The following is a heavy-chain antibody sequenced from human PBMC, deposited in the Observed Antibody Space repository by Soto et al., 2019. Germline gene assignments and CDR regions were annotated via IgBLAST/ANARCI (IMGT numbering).Heavy chain of an antibody. CDR2: ISSSSSYI. D-gene: IGHD2-8*01. V-gene: IGHV3-21*01. Sequence: PGGSVRLSCAASGFTFSSYSMNWVRQAPGKGLEWVSSISSSSSYIYYADSVKGRFTISRDNAKNSLYLQMNSLRAEDTAVYYCARVGILIRVRAYYYYYFLDVWGHGT. CDR1: GFTFSSYS. CDR3: ARVGILIRVRAYYYYYFLDV. J-gene: IGHJ6*02.